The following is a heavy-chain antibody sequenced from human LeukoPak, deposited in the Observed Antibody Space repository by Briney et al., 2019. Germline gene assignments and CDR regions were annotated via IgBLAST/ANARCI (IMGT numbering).Heavy chain of an antibody. CDR2: INHSGST. V-gene: IGHV4-34*01. J-gene: IGHJ5*02. CDR3: ARDRSAP. Sequence: SETLSLTCAVYGGSFSGYYWSWIRQPPGKGLEWIGEINHSGSTNYNPSLKSRVTISVDTSKNQFSLKLSSVTAADTAVYYCARDRSAPWGQEPLVPVSS. CDR1: GGSFSGYY.